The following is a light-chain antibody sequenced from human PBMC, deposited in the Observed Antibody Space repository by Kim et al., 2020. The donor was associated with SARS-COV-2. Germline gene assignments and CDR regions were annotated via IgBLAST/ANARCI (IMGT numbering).Light chain of an antibody. CDR1: QTITKY. J-gene: IGKJ2*01. CDR2: SAS. CDR3: QQSYGFTYT. V-gene: IGKV1-39*01. Sequence: DIQMTQAPFSLSASVGDRVTITCRASQTITKYLNWYQQRPGKAPKPLIHSASSLQSGVPSRFSGSGSGTDFSLTISSLQPEDFAPYYCQQSYGFTYTFGQGTKLEIK.